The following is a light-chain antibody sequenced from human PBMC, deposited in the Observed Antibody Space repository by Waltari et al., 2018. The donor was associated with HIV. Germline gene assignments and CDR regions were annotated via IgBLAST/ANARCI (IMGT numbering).Light chain of an antibody. J-gene: IGKJ2*01. CDR3: LHDYIFPYT. V-gene: IGKV1-6*02. Sequence: AIQMTQSPSSLSASIGDSVTITCRASQGIGKDLSWYQQKPGKAPNPLIYAASILQSGVSSRFSGAGSATDFTLTISNLQPEDFATYFCLHDYIFPYTFGPGTKLEI. CDR2: AAS. CDR1: QGIGKD.